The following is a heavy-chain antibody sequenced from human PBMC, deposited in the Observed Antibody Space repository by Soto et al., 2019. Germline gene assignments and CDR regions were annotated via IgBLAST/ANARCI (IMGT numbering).Heavy chain of an antibody. J-gene: IGHJ4*02. V-gene: IGHV1-69*13. CDR3: ARVNDSSGYDYVYIDY. CDR1: GGTFSSYA. CDR2: IIPIFGTA. D-gene: IGHD3-22*01. Sequence: SVKVSCKASGGTFSSYAISWVRQAPGQGLEWMGGIIPIFGTANYAQKFQGRVTITADESTSTAYMELSSLRSEDTAVYYCARVNDSSGYDYVYIDYWGQGTRVT.